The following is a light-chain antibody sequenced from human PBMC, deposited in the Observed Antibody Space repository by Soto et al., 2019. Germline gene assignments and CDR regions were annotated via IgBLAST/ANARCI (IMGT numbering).Light chain of an antibody. Sequence: EIVLTQSPGTLSLSPGERATLSCRASQSVSSSYLAWYQQKPGQAPRLLIYGASSRATGIPDRFSGSGSGTDFTFPISRLEPEDFAVYYCQQYGSSPRITFGQGTRLEI. V-gene: IGKV3-20*01. CDR3: QQYGSSPRIT. CDR2: GAS. J-gene: IGKJ5*01. CDR1: QSVSSSY.